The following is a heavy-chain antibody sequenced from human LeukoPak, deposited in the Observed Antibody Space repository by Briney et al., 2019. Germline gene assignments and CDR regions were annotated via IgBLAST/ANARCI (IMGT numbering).Heavy chain of an antibody. CDR3: ARGMGYSYGHPQGAFDI. Sequence: GASVNVSCKASGYSFTSYGFNGVRQAPGQGLEWMGWMSAYNGKTNYAHSLQGRVTVTADTSTSTAYMELRSLRSEDTAVYYCARGMGYSYGHPQGAFDIWGQGTIVTVSS. D-gene: IGHD5-18*01. CDR2: MSAYNGKT. CDR1: GYSFTSYG. V-gene: IGHV1-18*01. J-gene: IGHJ3*02.